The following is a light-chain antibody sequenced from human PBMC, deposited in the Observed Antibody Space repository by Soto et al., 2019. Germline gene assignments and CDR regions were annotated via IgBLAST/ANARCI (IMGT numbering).Light chain of an antibody. V-gene: IGKV3-20*01. CDR1: QSVSSNY. Sequence: EVMLTQSPGTLSLSPGERATLSCRASQSVSSNYLAWYRQKSGQAPRLLIYGASNRATGIPDRFSGSGSGTDFTLTIRRLEPEYFAVYYCQQYDTSPRTFGQGTKVEFK. J-gene: IGKJ1*01. CDR3: QQYDTSPRT. CDR2: GAS.